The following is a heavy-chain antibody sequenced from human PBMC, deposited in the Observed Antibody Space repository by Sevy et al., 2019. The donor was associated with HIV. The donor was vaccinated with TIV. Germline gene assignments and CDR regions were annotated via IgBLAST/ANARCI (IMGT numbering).Heavy chain of an antibody. J-gene: IGHJ4*02. V-gene: IGHV3-30-3*01. CDR3: ARPRDFGDYRMAQQYYFDY. Sequence: GGSLRLSCAASGFSVSNYAIHWVRQAPGKGLEWVAAISYDGSRKYYAESVRGRFTLSRYNSKNTLYLQMNSLRPEDTAVYYCARPRDFGDYRMAQQYYFDYWGRGTLVTVSS. CDR2: ISYDGSRK. CDR1: GFSVSNYA. D-gene: IGHD4-17*01.